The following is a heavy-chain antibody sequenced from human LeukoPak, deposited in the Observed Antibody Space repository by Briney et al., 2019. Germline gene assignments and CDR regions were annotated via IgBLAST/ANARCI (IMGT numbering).Heavy chain of an antibody. CDR3: ARDSRYCSSTSCDAVDAFDI. V-gene: IGHV1-69*01. J-gene: IGHJ3*02. Sequence: SVKVSFKASGGTFSSYAISWVRQAPGQGLEWMGGIIPIFGTANYAQKFQGRVTITADESTSTAYMELSSLRSEDTAVYYCARDSRYCSSTSCDAVDAFDIWGQGTMVTVSS. D-gene: IGHD2-2*01. CDR1: GGTFSSYA. CDR2: IIPIFGTA.